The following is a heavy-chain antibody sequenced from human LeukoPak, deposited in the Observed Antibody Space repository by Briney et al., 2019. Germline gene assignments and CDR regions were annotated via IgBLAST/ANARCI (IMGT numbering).Heavy chain of an antibody. V-gene: IGHV4-38-2*01. CDR1: GYSISSGYY. CDR2: IYHSGST. D-gene: IGHD3-22*01. CDR3: ARGAYGSTQPFDY. J-gene: IGHJ4*02. Sequence: SETLSLTCAVSGYSISSGYYWDWIRQPPGKGLEWIGSIYHSGSTYYNPSLKSRVTMSVDTSKNQFSLKLSSVTAADTAVYYCARGAYGSTQPFDYWGQGTLVTVSS.